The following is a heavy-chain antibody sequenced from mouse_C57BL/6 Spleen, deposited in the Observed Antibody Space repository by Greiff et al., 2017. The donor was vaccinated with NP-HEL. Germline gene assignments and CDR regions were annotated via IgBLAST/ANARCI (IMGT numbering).Heavy chain of an antibody. CDR3: SRAYYGSSYRFAY. CDR1: GYTFTGYW. CDR2: ILPGSGST. D-gene: IGHD1-1*01. J-gene: IGHJ3*01. Sequence: QVQLQQSGAELMKPGASVKLSCKATGYTFTGYWIAWVKQRPGHGLEWIGEILPGSGSTNYNEKFKGKATFTADTSSHTAYMQLSSLTTDDSAIYYCSRAYYGSSYRFAYWGQGTLVTVSA. V-gene: IGHV1-9*01.